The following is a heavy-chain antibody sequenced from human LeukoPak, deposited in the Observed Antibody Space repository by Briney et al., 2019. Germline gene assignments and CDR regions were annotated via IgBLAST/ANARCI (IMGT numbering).Heavy chain of an antibody. CDR2: ISGGGGST. J-gene: IGHJ4*02. CDR1: GFTFSSYA. D-gene: IGHD3-10*01. V-gene: IGHV3-23*01. Sequence: PGGSLRLSCAASGFTFSSYAMSWVRQAPGKGLEWVSAISGGGGSTYYADSVKGRFTISRDNSKNTLYLQMNSLRAEDTAVYYCAIQFRWFSPFDYWGQGTLVTVSS. CDR3: AIQFRWFSPFDY.